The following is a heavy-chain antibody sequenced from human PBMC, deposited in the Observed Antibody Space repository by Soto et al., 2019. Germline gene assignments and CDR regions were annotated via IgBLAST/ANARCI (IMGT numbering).Heavy chain of an antibody. J-gene: IGHJ4*02. CDR3: SRVEDDYGDYHFDY. CDR1: GGTFSSYA. V-gene: IGHV1-69*06. D-gene: IGHD4-17*01. CDR2: IIPIFGTA. Sequence: QVQLVQSGAEVKKPGSSVKVSCKASGGTFSSYAISWVRQAPGQGLEWMGGIIPIFGTANYAQKFQGRVTITADKSTSTSYMELGSLISEYTVVYYCSRVEDDYGDYHFDYWGQGTLVTVSS.